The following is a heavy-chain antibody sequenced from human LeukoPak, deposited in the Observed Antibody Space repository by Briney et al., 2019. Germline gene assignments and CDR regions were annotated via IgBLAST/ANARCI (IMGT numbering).Heavy chain of an antibody. CDR2: ISSSGSTI. D-gene: IGHD2-2*01. CDR1: GFTFSSYE. J-gene: IGHJ4*02. Sequence: GGSLRLSCAASGFTFSSYEMNWVRQAPGKGLEWVSYISSSGSTIYYADSVKGRFTISRDNAKNSLYLQMNSLRAEDTAVYYCARGGTSSDCSSTSCYGFEFDYWGQGTLVTVSS. V-gene: IGHV3-48*03. CDR3: ARGGTSSDCSSTSCYGFEFDY.